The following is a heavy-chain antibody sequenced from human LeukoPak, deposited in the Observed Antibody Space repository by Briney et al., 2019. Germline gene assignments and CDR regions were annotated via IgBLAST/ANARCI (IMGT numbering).Heavy chain of an antibody. CDR3: ARDLRVTGVYFDY. J-gene: IGHJ4*01. CDR2: ISSDGGAI. Sequence: GGSLRLSCAASGLTFGTYEMNWVRQAPGKGLEWVSYISSDGGAINYADSVKGRFTISRDNAKNSLYLQMNGLRVEDTAVYYCARDLRVTGVYFDYWGHGTLVTVSS. V-gene: IGHV3-48*03. D-gene: IGHD7-27*01. CDR1: GLTFGTYE.